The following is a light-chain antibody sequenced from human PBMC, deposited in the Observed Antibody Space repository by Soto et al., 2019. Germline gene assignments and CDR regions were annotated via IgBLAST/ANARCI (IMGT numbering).Light chain of an antibody. V-gene: IGKV3-15*01. CDR2: GAS. CDR1: QSVGSN. J-gene: IGKJ2*01. Sequence: EIVMTQSPATLSVSLGERATLSCRASQSVGSNLAWYQQKPGQAPRLLIYGASSRATGIPARFCGSGSGTESTLTISSLQSEDFAVYYCQQYNNWPRTFGQGTKLEIK. CDR3: QQYNNWPRT.